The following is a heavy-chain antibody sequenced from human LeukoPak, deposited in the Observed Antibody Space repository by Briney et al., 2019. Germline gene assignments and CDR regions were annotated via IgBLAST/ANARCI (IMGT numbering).Heavy chain of an antibody. Sequence: HPGGSLRLSCAASGFTFRSYWMHWVRQAPGKGLVWVSGIYNDGSSTRYADSVKGRFTISRDNAKNTLYLQMNSLRGEDTAVYYCARDWRSHFDYWGQGTLVTVSS. CDR2: IYNDGSST. CDR3: ARDWRSHFDY. J-gene: IGHJ4*02. V-gene: IGHV3-74*01. CDR1: GFTFRSYW.